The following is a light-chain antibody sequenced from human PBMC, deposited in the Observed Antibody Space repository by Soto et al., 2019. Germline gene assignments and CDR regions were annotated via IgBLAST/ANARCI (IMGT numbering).Light chain of an antibody. V-gene: IGKV3-15*01. J-gene: IGKJ4*01. CDR1: QSVIGD. CDR2: GTS. Sequence: EIVMTQSPVTLSVSPGESATLSCRASQSVIGDLAWYQQRPGQAPRLLIYGTSTRATGIPARFSGSGSGTDFTLTISGLQSEDFAVYYCQQYNNWPQLVVTFGGGTKVEIK. CDR3: QQYNNWPQLVVT.